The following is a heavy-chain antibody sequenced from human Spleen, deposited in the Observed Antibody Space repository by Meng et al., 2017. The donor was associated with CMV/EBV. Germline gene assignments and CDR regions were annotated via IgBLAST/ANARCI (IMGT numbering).Heavy chain of an antibody. V-gene: IGHV4-4*02. Sequence: ISSNNWWSWVRQPPGKGLEWIGEIYDSGGTNYNPSLKGRVTISMDKSKNQLSLKLSSVTAADTAVYYCTRDLRYCSTTNCYTAFFDHWGQGALVTVSS. J-gene: IGHJ4*02. CDR1: ISSNNW. CDR2: IYDSGGT. CDR3: TRDLRYCSTTNCYTAFFDH. D-gene: IGHD2-2*02.